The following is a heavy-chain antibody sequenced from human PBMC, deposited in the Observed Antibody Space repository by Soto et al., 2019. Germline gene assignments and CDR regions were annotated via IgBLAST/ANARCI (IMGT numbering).Heavy chain of an antibody. Sequence: GWSLRLSCTVSVFPFRAYNINLVRQAPGKGLEWVSSITVGSSHIYQPNSMKGRFTISRDDAKNSVYLQIDSLRDEDTALYYCSRSPEVGVRGAYWGQGTLVTVSS. D-gene: IGHD3-16*01. CDR1: VFPFRAYN. J-gene: IGHJ4*02. CDR2: ITVGSSHI. V-gene: IGHV3-21*01. CDR3: SRSPEVGVRGAY.